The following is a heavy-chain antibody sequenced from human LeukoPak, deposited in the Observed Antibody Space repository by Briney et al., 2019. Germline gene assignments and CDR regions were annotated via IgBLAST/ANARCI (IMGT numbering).Heavy chain of an antibody. CDR3: ARDPAMTFNWFDP. J-gene: IGHJ5*02. CDR2: IYHSGTT. Sequence: SETLSLTCGVSGYSISSGYWAWIRQPPGKGQEWIASIYHSGTTYSNPSLQSRVTLSVDTSRNQFSLKLSAVTAADTAVYYCARDPAMTFNWFDPWGQGTLVIVSS. CDR1: GYSISSGY. V-gene: IGHV4-38-2*02. D-gene: IGHD2-21*02.